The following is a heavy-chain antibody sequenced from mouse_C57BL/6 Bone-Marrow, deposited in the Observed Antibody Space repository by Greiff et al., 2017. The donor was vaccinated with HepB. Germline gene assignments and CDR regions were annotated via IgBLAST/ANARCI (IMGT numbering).Heavy chain of an antibody. CDR1: GFTFSSYA. CDR3: TRDKGSTFAY. CDR2: ISSGGDYI. V-gene: IGHV5-9-1*02. Sequence: EVQVVESGEGLVKPGGSLKLSCAASGFTFSSYAMSWVRQTPEKRLEWVAYISSGGDYIYYADTVKGRFTISRDNARNTLYLQMSSLKSEDTAMYYCTRDKGSTFAYWGQGTLVTVSA. D-gene: IGHD1-1*01. J-gene: IGHJ3*01.